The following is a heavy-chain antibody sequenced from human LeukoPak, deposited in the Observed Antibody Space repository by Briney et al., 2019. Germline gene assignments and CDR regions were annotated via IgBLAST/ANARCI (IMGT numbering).Heavy chain of an antibody. D-gene: IGHD4-17*01. CDR1: GYTFTSYD. Sequence: ASVKVSCKASGYTFTSYDINWVRQATGQGLEWMGWMNPNSGNTGYAQNFQGRVTMTRDTSISTAYLELSRLTSDDTAVYYCAKGATVTTADMEIGYWGQGTLVTVSS. V-gene: IGHV1-8*02. CDR3: AKGATVTTADMEIGY. J-gene: IGHJ4*02. CDR2: MNPNSGNT.